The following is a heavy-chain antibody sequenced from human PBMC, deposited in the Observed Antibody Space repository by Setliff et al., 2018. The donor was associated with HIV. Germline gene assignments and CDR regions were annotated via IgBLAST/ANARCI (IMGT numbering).Heavy chain of an antibody. CDR1: GFTFSNAW. CDR3: TGSQYCSGGSCYHNFDY. J-gene: IGHJ4*02. Sequence: GGSLSLSCAASGFTFSNAWMSWVRQAPGKGLEWVGRIKSKSDGGTTDYAAPVKAKFTISRDDSKNTLYLQMNSLKTDDTAVYYFTGSQYCSGGSCYHNFDYWGQGTLVTVSS. CDR2: IKSKSDGGTT. V-gene: IGHV3-15*01. D-gene: IGHD2-15*01.